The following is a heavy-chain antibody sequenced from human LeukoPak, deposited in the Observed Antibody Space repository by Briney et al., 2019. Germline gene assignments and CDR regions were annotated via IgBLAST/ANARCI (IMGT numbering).Heavy chain of an antibody. CDR3: ARAAAYYYDSSGYYPTPGFDP. Sequence: SGGSLRPSCAASGFTFSSYEMNWVRQAPGKGLEWVSYISSSGSTIYYADSVKGRFTISRDNAKNSLYLQMNSLRAEDTAVYYCARAAAYYYDSSGYYPTPGFDPWGQGTLVTVSS. J-gene: IGHJ5*02. D-gene: IGHD3-22*01. V-gene: IGHV3-48*03. CDR1: GFTFSSYE. CDR2: ISSSGSTI.